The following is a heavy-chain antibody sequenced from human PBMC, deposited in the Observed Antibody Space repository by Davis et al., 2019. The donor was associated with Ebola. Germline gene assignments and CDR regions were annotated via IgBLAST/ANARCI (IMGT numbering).Heavy chain of an antibody. CDR2: INAGNGNT. Sequence: AASVKVSCKASGYTFTSYGISWVRQAPGQRLEWMGWINAGNGNTKYSQKFQGRVTITRDTSASTAYMELSSLRSEDTAVYYCARCSGVATIWFDPWGQGTLVTVSS. V-gene: IGHV1-3*01. CDR1: GYTFTSYG. CDR3: ARCSGVATIWFDP. J-gene: IGHJ5*02. D-gene: IGHD5-12*01.